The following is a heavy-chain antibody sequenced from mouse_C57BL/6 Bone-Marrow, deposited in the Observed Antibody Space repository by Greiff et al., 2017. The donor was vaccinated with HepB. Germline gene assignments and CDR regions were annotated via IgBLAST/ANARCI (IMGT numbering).Heavy chain of an antibody. V-gene: IGHV2-2*01. CDR3: ARGGLLRLDY. J-gene: IGHJ4*01. Sequence: VKLMESGPGLVQPSQSLSITCTVSGFSLTSYGVHWVRQSPGKGLEWLGVIWSGGSTDYNAAFISRLSISKDNSKSQVFFKMNSLQAYDTAIYYCARGGLLRLDYWGQGTSVTVSS. CDR1: GFSLTSYG. CDR2: IWSGGST. D-gene: IGHD1-1*01.